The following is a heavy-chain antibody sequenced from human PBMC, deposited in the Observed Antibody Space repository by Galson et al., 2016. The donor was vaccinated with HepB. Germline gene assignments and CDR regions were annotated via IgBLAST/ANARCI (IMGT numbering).Heavy chain of an antibody. CDR3: ARVLSGDLLDY. J-gene: IGHJ4*02. V-gene: IGHV5-51*01. D-gene: IGHD3-10*01. CDR1: GYSFTGYW. Sequence: QSGAEVKKPGESLKISCKGSGYSFTGYWIGWVRQMPGKGLEWMGLIYPGDSDTRYSPSFQGQFTISAAKSISTAYLQWSSLKASDTAMHYCARVLSGDLLDYWGQGTLVTVSS. CDR2: IYPGDSDT.